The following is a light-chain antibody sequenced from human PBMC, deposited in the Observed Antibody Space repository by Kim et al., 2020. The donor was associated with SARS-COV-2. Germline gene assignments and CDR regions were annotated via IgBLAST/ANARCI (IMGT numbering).Light chain of an antibody. CDR1: NSNIGSNS. Sequence: ELTQPPSASGTPGQRVTISCSGSNSNIGSNSIYWYQQLPGTAPQLLVYRNDQRRSGVPDRISASKSGTSGFLAISGLRSEDEADYYCAAWDASLSGVVFGGGTQLTVL. J-gene: IGLJ3*02. CDR3: AAWDASLSGVV. V-gene: IGLV1-47*01. CDR2: RND.